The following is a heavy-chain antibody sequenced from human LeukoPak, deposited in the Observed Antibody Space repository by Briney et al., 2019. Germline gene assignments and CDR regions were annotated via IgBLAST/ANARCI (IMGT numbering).Heavy chain of an antibody. D-gene: IGHD3-22*01. CDR2: IYYSGST. Sequence: SETLSLTCTVSGGSISSYYWSWIRQPPGKGLEWIGYIYYSGSTNYNPSLKSRVTISADTSKNQFSLKLSSVTAADTAVYYCARESYYYDSSGYYYLDYWGQGTLVTVSS. J-gene: IGHJ4*02. V-gene: IGHV4-59*01. CDR1: GGSISSYY. CDR3: ARESYYYDSSGYYYLDY.